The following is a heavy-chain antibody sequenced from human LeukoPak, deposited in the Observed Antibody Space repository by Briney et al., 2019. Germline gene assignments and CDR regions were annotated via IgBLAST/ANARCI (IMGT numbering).Heavy chain of an antibody. Sequence: SQTLSLTCTVSGGSISSGGYSWSWIRQHPGKGLEWIGYIYYSGSTYYNPSLKSRVTISVDTSKNQFSLKLSSVTAADTAVYYCARVISREYYFDYWGQGTLVTVSS. V-gene: IGHV4-31*03. D-gene: IGHD3-10*01. CDR2: IYYSGST. CDR3: ARVISREYYFDY. J-gene: IGHJ4*02. CDR1: GGSISSGGYS.